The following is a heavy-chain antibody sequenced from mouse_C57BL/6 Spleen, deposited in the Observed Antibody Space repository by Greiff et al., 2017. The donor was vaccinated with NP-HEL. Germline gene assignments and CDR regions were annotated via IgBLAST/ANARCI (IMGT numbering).Heavy chain of an antibody. V-gene: IGHV1-55*01. D-gene: IGHD1-1*01. J-gene: IGHJ1*03. CDR1: GYTFTSYW. CDR3: ARWGIGGSSHWYFDV. Sequence: VQLQQPGAELVKPGASVKMSCKASGYTFTSYWITWVKQRPGQGLEWIGDIYPGSGSTNYNEKFKSKATLTVDTSSSTAYMQLSSLTSEDSAVYYGARWGIGGSSHWYFDVWGTGTTVTVSS. CDR2: IYPGSGST.